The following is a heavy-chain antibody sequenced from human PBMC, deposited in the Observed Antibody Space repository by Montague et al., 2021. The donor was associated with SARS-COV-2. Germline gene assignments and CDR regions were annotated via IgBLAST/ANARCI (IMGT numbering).Heavy chain of an antibody. V-gene: IGHV3-7*01. D-gene: IGHD3-10*01. CDR1: GFTFSSYW. Sequence: SLRLSCAASGFTFSSYWMSWVRQAPGKGLEWVANIKQDGSEKHYVDSVKGRFTISRDNAKKSLYLQMNSLRAEDTAVYYCAREPGLLWFGELLYRYYYGMDVWGQGTTVTVSS. J-gene: IGHJ6*02. CDR3: AREPGLLWFGELLYRYYYGMDV. CDR2: IKQDGSEK.